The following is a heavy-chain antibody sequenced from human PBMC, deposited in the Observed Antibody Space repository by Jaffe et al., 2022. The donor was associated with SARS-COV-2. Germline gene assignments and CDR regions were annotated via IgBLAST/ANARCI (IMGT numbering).Heavy chain of an antibody. D-gene: IGHD6-19*01. CDR3: AGGRRSSGWDPDNPFDP. Sequence: QLQLQESGPGLVKPSETLSLTCTVSGGSISSSSYYWGWIRQPPGKGLEWIGSIYYSGSTYYNPSLKSRVTISVDTSKNQFSLKLSSVTAADTAVYYCAGGRRSSGWDPDNPFDPWGQGTLVTVSS. CDR1: GGSISSSSYY. V-gene: IGHV4-39*01. CDR2: IYYSGST. J-gene: IGHJ5*02.